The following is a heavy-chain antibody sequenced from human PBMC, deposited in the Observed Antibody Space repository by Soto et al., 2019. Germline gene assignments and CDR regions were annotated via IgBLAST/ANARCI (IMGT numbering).Heavy chain of an antibody. CDR1: GFTFSSYA. CDR2: ISGSGGST. D-gene: IGHD4-17*01. Sequence: EVQLLESGGGLVQPGGSLRLSCAASGFTFSSYAMSWVRQAPGKGLEWVSAISGSGGSTYYADSVKGRFTISRDKSKNTLYLQMNSLRAEDTAVYYCAKDGGYGDYPDDAFDIWGQGTMVTVSS. V-gene: IGHV3-23*01. CDR3: AKDGGYGDYPDDAFDI. J-gene: IGHJ3*02.